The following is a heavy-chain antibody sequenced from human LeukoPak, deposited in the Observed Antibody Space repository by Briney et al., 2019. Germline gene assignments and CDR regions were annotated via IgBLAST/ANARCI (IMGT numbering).Heavy chain of an antibody. CDR1: GFTFSSYA. D-gene: IGHD4-17*01. J-gene: IGHJ4*02. V-gene: IGHV3-23*01. CDR2: ISGSGGST. CDR3: AKDLQPHPHYGERYFDY. Sequence: GGSLRLSCAASGFTFSSYAMSWVRQAPGKGLEWVSAISGSGGSTYYADSVKGRFTISRDNSKNTLYLQMNSLTAEDTAVYYCAKDLQPHPHYGERYFDYWGQGTLVTVSS.